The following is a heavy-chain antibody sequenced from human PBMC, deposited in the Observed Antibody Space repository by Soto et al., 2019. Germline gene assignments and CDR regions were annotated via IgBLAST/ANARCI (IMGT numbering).Heavy chain of an antibody. Sequence: GESLKISCKGSGYNFNRYWIGWVLQMPGKGLEWMGVIYRGDSDTRYSPSLQGQVTISADKSSSAAYLQWSSLQASDTATYYCARSLVNGTYEAFDIWGQGTMVTVS. CDR3: ARSLVNGTYEAFDI. J-gene: IGHJ3*02. CDR2: IYRGDSDT. D-gene: IGHD6-13*01. CDR1: GYNFNRYW. V-gene: IGHV5-51*01.